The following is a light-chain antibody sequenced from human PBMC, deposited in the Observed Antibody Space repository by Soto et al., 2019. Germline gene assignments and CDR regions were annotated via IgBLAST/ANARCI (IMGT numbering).Light chain of an antibody. V-gene: IGKV3-11*01. Sequence: EIVSTQSPATLSLSPGERATLSCRASQSVSSYFAWYQQKPGQAPRLLIYDASNRATGIPARFSGSGSGTDFTLTISSLETEDFAVYYCQQRGNWPLTFGQGTKVDIK. CDR1: QSVSSY. CDR2: DAS. J-gene: IGKJ1*01. CDR3: QQRGNWPLT.